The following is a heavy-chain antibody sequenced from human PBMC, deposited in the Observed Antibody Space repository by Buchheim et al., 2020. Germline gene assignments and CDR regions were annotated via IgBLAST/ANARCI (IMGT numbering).Heavy chain of an antibody. V-gene: IGHV3-30*04. CDR1: GFTFSSYA. CDR2: ISYDGSNK. Sequence: QVQLVESGGGVVQPGRSLRLSCAASGFTFSSYAMHWVRQAPGKWLEWVAVISYDGSNKYYADSVKGRFTISSDNSKHTLYLQMNSLRAEDTAVYYCARDYGGGVPFDYWGQGTL. CDR3: ARDYGGGVPFDY. D-gene: IGHD3-16*01. J-gene: IGHJ4*02.